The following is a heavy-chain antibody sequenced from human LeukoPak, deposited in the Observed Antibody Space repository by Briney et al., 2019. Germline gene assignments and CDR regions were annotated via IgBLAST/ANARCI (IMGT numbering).Heavy chain of an antibody. J-gene: IGHJ4*02. CDR3: ARGDYYGSGRPTNAFDY. Sequence: ASVKVSCKASGYTLTGYYMHWVRQAPGQGLEWMGWINPNSGGTNYAQKFQGRVTMTRDTSISIAYMELSRLRSDDTAVYYCARGDYYGSGRPTNAFDYWGQGTLVTVSS. CDR2: INPNSGGT. V-gene: IGHV1-2*02. CDR1: GYTLTGYY. D-gene: IGHD3-10*01.